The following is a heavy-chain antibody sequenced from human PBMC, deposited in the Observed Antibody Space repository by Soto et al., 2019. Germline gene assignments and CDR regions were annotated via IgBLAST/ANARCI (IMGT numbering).Heavy chain of an antibody. J-gene: IGHJ4*02. CDR1: GGSISSSSYY. D-gene: IGHD2-2*01. Sequence: SETLSLTCTVSGGSISSSSYYWGWIRQPPGKGLEWIGSIYYSGSTYYNPSLKSRVTISVDTSKNQFSLKLSSVTAEDTAVYYCAKWGVPAASRYFDYWGQGTLVTVSS. CDR2: IYYSGST. CDR3: AKWGVPAASRYFDY. V-gene: IGHV4-39*07.